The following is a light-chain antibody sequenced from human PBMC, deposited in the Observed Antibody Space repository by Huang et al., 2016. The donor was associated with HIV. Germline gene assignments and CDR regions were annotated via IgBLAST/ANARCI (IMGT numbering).Light chain of an antibody. CDR1: RSISTY. Sequence: EIVLTQSPATLSLSPGERATLSCRASRSISTYVGWYQQKVCQAPRLLIYDASNRATGIPARFSGSGSGTDFTLTISSLEPEDFAVYYCQHRSNWPPYTFGQGTKLEIK. CDR3: QHRSNWPPYT. V-gene: IGKV3-11*01. CDR2: DAS. J-gene: IGKJ2*01.